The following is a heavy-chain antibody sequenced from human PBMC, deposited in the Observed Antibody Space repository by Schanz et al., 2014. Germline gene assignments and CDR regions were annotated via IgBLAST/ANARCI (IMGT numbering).Heavy chain of an antibody. CDR2: IWYDENNK. Sequence: QVQLVESGGGVVQFGRSLSLSCVASGFTFSSYGMHWVRQAPGKGLEWVAVIWYDENNKYYADSVKGRFTMSRDNSKNTLYLQMNSLRAEDTAVYYCARANYRRKINFDYWGRGTLVTVSS. CDR1: GFTFSSYG. D-gene: IGHD3-10*01. CDR3: ARANYRRKINFDY. J-gene: IGHJ4*02. V-gene: IGHV3-33*01.